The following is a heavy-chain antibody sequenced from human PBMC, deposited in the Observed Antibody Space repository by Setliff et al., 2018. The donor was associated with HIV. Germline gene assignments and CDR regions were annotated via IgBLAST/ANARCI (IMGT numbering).Heavy chain of an antibody. V-gene: IGHV1-8*02. CDR2: MNPKSGNT. J-gene: IGHJ5*02. CDR3: ARGHLDYDYWEDILGNWFDP. CDR1: GCTFTNSD. Sequence: ASVKVSCKASGCTFTNSDINWVRQAPGQGLEWMGWMNPKSGNTGYAQKFQGRVTMTSNTFIGTAYMELNSLTSDDTAVYYCARGHLDYDYWEDILGNWFDPWGQGTLVTVSS. D-gene: IGHD3-3*01.